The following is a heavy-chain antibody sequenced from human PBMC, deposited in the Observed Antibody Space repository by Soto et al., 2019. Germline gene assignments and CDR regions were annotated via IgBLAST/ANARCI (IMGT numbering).Heavy chain of an antibody. CDR1: GYTFTSYG. D-gene: IGHD3-3*01. CDR2: ISAYNGNT. V-gene: IGHV1-18*01. CDR3: ARSRSIFGVVITPLSGDAFDI. J-gene: IGHJ3*02. Sequence: ASVKVSCKASGYTFTSYGISWVRQAPGQGLEWMGWISAYNGNTNYAQKLQGRVTMTTDTSTSTAYMELRSLRSDDTAVYYCARSRSIFGVVITPLSGDAFDIWGQGTMVTVSS.